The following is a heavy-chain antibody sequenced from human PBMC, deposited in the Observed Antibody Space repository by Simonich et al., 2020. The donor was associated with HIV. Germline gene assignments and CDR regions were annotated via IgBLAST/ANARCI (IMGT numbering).Heavy chain of an antibody. CDR1: GGSFSGYY. V-gene: IGHV4-34*01. D-gene: IGHD6-13*01. CDR2: ITHSGST. CDR3: ARLTAGGLGEYFQH. Sequence: QVQLQQWGAGLLKPSETLSLTCAVYGGSFSGYYWSWIRQPPGTGLEWIGEITHSGSTNYNPSLKSRVTISVDTSKNQFSLKLSSVTAADTAVYYCARLTAGGLGEYFQHWGQGTLVTVSS. J-gene: IGHJ1*01.